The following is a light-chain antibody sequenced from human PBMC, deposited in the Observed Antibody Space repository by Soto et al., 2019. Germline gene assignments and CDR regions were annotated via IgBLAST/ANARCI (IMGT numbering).Light chain of an antibody. CDR1: SSDVGAYNY. CDR3: SSYTSSDTLV. Sequence: QSALTQPASVSGSPGQSITISCTGTSSDVGAYNYVSWYQQPPGEAPKLMIYEVTDRPSGFSNRFSGSKSGNTASLTISGLQAEDEADYYCSSYTSSDTLVFGTGTKVTVL. J-gene: IGLJ1*01. CDR2: EVT. V-gene: IGLV2-14*01.